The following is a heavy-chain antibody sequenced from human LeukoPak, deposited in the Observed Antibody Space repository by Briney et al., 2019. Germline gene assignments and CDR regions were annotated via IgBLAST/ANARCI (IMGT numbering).Heavy chain of an antibody. V-gene: IGHV3-30*02. CDR2: IRYDGSNK. Sequence: GGSLRLSCAASGFTFSSYGMHWVRQAPGKGLEWVAFIRYDGSNKYYADSVKGRFTISRDNSKNTLYLQINSLRAEDTAVYYCAKDPDSSSWYYWFDPWGQGTLVTVSS. CDR1: GFTFSSYG. J-gene: IGHJ5*02. D-gene: IGHD6-13*01. CDR3: AKDPDSSSWYYWFDP.